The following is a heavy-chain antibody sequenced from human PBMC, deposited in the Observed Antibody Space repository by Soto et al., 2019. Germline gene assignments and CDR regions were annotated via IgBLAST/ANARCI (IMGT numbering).Heavy chain of an antibody. CDR1: GGSISSSSYY. D-gene: IGHD5-18*01. J-gene: IGHJ6*02. CDR3: ARDLKQNTAPYYGMDV. Sequence: ETLSLTCTVSGGSISSSSYYWGWIRQPPGKGLEWNGSIYYSGSTYYNPSLKSRVTISVDTSKNQFSLKLSSVTAADTAVYYCARDLKQNTAPYYGMDVWGQGTTVTVSS. CDR2: IYYSGST. V-gene: IGHV4-39*07.